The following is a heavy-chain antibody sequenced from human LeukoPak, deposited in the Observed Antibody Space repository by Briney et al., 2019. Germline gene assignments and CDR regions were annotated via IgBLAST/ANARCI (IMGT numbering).Heavy chain of an antibody. D-gene: IGHD2-15*01. Sequence: ASVKVSCKASGYTFTSYGISWVRQAPGQGLEWMGWINTYNGRTNYAQKLQGRVTMTRNTSISTAYMELSSLRSEDTAVYYCARDSGKYCSGGSCFVDWGQGTLVTVSS. CDR1: GYTFTSYG. J-gene: IGHJ4*02. CDR2: INTYNGRT. V-gene: IGHV1-18*01. CDR3: ARDSGKYCSGGSCFVD.